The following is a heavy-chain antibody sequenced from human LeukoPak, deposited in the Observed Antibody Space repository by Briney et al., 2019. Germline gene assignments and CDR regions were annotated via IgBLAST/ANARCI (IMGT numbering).Heavy chain of an antibody. CDR2: INWNGGST. CDR1: GFTFDDYG. Sequence: GGSLRLSCAASGFTFDDYGMSWVRQAPGKGLEWVSGINWNGGSTGYADSVKGRFTISRDNAKNSLYLQMNSLRAEDAALYYCARQSSGWYSHYMDVWGKGTTVTVSS. D-gene: IGHD6-19*01. J-gene: IGHJ6*03. CDR3: ARQSSGWYSHYMDV. V-gene: IGHV3-20*04.